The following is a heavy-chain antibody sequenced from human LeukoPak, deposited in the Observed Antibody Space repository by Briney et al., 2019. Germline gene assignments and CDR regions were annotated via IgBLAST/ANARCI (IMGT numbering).Heavy chain of an antibody. D-gene: IGHD4-17*01. CDR1: GGSFSGYY. CDR2: INHSGST. CDR3: ARLIPRNYGDLIGKNKNRDYWYFDL. V-gene: IGHV4-34*01. Sequence: SETLSLTCAVYGGSFSGYYWSWIRQPPGKGLEWIGEINHSGSTNYNPSLKSRVTISVDTSKNQFSLKLSSVTAADTAVYYCARLIPRNYGDLIGKNKNRDYWYFDLWGRGTLVTVSS. J-gene: IGHJ2*01.